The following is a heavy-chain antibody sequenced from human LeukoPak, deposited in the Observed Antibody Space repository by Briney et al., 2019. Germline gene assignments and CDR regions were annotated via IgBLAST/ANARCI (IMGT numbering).Heavy chain of an antibody. D-gene: IGHD3-22*01. CDR3: ARDRNYYDSSGYYSEN. CDR1: GGSVSSGSSF. CDR2: IYHSGNT. Sequence: SETLSLTCTVSGGSVSSGSSFWSWIRQPPGKGLEWIGYIYHSGNTNYDPSLESRVTISVDTSKSQSSLKLNSVTAADTAVYYGARDRNYYDSSGYYSENWGQETLVAVSS. J-gene: IGHJ4*02. V-gene: IGHV4-61*01.